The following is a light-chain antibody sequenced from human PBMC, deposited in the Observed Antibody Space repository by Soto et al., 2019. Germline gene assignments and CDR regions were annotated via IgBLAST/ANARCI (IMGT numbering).Light chain of an antibody. Sequence: DIVMTQCPATLYLSPGEGATLSCRASQSVSSNYLAWFQQKPGQAPRLLIYAASSRATGIPDRFSGSGSGTDFTLTISRLEPEDFAVYYCQQQGGSPITFGQGTRLEIK. CDR2: AAS. CDR1: QSVSSNY. J-gene: IGKJ5*01. CDR3: QQQGGSPIT. V-gene: IGKV3-20*01.